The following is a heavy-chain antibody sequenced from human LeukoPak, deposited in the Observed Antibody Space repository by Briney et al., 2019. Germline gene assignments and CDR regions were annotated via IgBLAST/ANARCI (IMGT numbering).Heavy chain of an antibody. D-gene: IGHD1-20*01. CDR2: MNPNSGNT. CDR3: ATGSSNWNNYFDY. J-gene: IGHJ4*02. Sequence: ASVKVSCKASGYTFTSYDINWVRQATGQGLEWMGWMNPNSGNTGFAQKFQGRVTMTEDTSTDTAYMELSSLRSEDTAVYYCATGSSNWNNYFDYWGQGTLVTVSS. CDR1: GYTFTSYD. V-gene: IGHV1-8*01.